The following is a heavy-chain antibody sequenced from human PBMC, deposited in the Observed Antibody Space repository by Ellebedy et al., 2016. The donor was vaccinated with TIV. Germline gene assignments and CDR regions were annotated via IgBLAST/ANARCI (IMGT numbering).Heavy chain of an antibody. Sequence: MPGGSLRLSCSVSGGSVSSGRSYWSWVRQPPGQGLEWIGYITLRGSTNYNPSLKSRITISMDTSKNQIALMVRSVTAADTAIYYCAREEGFGGAWFDPWGQGTPVIVSS. D-gene: IGHD3-10*01. CDR2: ITLRGST. CDR3: AREEGFGGAWFDP. J-gene: IGHJ5*02. CDR1: GGSVSSGRSY. V-gene: IGHV4-61*01.